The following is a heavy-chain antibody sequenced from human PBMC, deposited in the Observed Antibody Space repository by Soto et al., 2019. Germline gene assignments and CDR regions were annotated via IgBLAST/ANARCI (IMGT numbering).Heavy chain of an antibody. CDR1: GFTFSSYG. CDR3: AKTSEVVPAAIPDYFDY. J-gene: IGHJ4*02. Sequence: SLRLSCAASGFTFSSYGMHWVRQAPGKGLEWVAVISYDGSNKYYADSVKRRFTISRDNSKNTLYLQMNSLRAEDTAVYYCAKTSEVVPAAIPDYFDYWGQGTLVTVSS. D-gene: IGHD2-2*02. CDR2: ISYDGSNK. V-gene: IGHV3-30*18.